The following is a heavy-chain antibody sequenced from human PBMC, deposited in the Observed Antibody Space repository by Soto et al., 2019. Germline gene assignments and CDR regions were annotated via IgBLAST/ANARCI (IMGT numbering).Heavy chain of an antibody. V-gene: IGHV3-48*02. CDR2: ISSGSTT. Sequence: GGSLRLSCAASGFTVSTYNMNWVRQAPGKGLEWVSFISSGSTTYYADSVKGRFAISRDSAKNSLFLQVNSLRDEDTAVYYCVAAFDVWGQGTMVTVSS. CDR1: GFTVSTYN. CDR3: VAAFDV. J-gene: IGHJ3*01.